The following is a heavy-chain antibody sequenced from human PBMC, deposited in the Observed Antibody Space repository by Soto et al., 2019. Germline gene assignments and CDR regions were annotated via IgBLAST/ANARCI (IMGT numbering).Heavy chain of an antibody. Sequence: PSETLSLTCAVYGGSFRGYYWSWIRQPPGKGLEWIGEINHSGSTNYNPSLKSRVTISVDTSQNQFSLELSSVTAADTAVYYCAREESGRSHYYYYMDVWGKGTTVTLSS. CDR3: AREESGRSHYYYYMDV. J-gene: IGHJ6*03. CDR1: GGSFRGYY. CDR2: INHSGST. D-gene: IGHD3-3*01. V-gene: IGHV4-34*01.